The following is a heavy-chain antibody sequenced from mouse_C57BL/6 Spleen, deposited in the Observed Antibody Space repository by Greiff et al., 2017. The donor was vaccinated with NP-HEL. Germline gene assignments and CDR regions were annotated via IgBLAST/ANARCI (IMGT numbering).Heavy chain of an antibody. V-gene: IGHV1-52*01. CDR1: GYTFTSYW. Sequence: QVQLQQPGAELVRPGSSVKLSCKASGYTFTSYWMHWVKQRPIQGLEWIGNIDPSDSETHYNQKFKDKATLTADKSSSTAYMQLSSLTSADSAVYYGARWTGTVPYDFDYWGQGTTLTVSS. CDR3: ARWTGTVPYDFDY. D-gene: IGHD4-1*01. CDR2: IDPSDSET. J-gene: IGHJ2*01.